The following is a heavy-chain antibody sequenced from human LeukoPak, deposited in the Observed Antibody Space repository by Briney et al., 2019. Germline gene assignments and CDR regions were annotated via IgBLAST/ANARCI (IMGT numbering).Heavy chain of an antibody. Sequence: GGSLRLSCAASGFTFSSYAMSWVRQAPGKGLEWVSAISGSGGSTYYADSVKGRFTISRDNSKNTLYLQMNSLRAEDTAVYYCAKTPDIVVVVAATVWFDPWGQGTLVTVSS. CDR3: AKTPDIVVVVAATVWFDP. D-gene: IGHD2-15*01. J-gene: IGHJ5*02. CDR1: GFTFSSYA. V-gene: IGHV3-23*01. CDR2: ISGSGGST.